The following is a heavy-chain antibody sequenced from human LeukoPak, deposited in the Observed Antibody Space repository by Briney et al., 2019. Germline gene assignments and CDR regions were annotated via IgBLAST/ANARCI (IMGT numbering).Heavy chain of an antibody. CDR1: GFIFSTHG. D-gene: IGHD7-27*01. Sequence: QPGRSLRLSCAASGFIFSTHGTHWVRQAPGKGLEWVSLISYDRSKKYYADSVKGRFTISRDNSKSTLYLQMNSLRAEDTAVYYCARGLPVTGMGLGSYWGQGTLVTVSS. CDR2: ISYDRSKK. V-gene: IGHV3-30*03. J-gene: IGHJ4*02. CDR3: ARGLPVTGMGLGSY.